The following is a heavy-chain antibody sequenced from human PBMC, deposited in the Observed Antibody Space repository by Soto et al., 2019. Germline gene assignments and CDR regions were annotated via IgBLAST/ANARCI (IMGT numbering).Heavy chain of an antibody. CDR2: MYHSGST. CDR1: GGSISSGGYS. CDR3: ARQPGYYDILTGYSTYYFDY. J-gene: IGHJ4*02. Sequence: SETLSLTCAVSGGSISSGGYSWSWIRQPPGKGLEWIGYMYHSGSTYYNPSLKSRVTISIDTSKNQFSLKLSSVTAADTAVYYCARQPGYYDILTGYSTYYFDYWGQGAPVTVSS. D-gene: IGHD3-9*01. V-gene: IGHV4-30-2*01.